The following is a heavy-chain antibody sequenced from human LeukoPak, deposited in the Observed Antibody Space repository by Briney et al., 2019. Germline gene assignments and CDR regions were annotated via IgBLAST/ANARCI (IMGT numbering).Heavy chain of an antibody. CDR3: ARRLIIAAAGFDY. CDR1: GGSFSGYY. Sequence: SETLSLTCAVYGGSFSGYYWSWIRQPPGKGLEWIGEINHSGSTNYNPSLKSRVTIPVDTSKNQFSLKLSSVTAADTAVYYCARRLIIAAAGFDYWGQGTLVTVSS. J-gene: IGHJ4*02. D-gene: IGHD6-13*01. CDR2: INHSGST. V-gene: IGHV4-34*01.